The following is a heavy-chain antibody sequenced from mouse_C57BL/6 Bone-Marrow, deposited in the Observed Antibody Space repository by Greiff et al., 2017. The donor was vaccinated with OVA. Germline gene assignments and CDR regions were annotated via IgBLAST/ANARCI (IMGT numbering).Heavy chain of an antibody. CDR1: GYTFTSFW. D-gene: IGHD2-12*01. J-gene: IGHJ4*01. CDR2: IHPNSGST. Sequence: QVQLQQPGAELVKPGASVKLSCTASGYTFTSFWMHWVKQRPGQGLEWIGMIHPNSGSTNYNEKFKSKATLTVDKSSSTAYMQLSSLTSEDSAVYYCARGRIRRAMDYWGQGTSVTVSS. CDR3: ARGRIRRAMDY. V-gene: IGHV1-64*01.